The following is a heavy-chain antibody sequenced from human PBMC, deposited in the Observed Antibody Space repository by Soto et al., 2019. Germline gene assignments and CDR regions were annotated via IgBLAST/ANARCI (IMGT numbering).Heavy chain of an antibody. Sequence: SETLSLTCTVSGGSFGSSAYYWGWIRRAPGKGLEWIGSINSSGSTFSNPSLKSRVTLSVDTSKNQFSLKLTSVTAADTALYYCSRRAPEGFDPWGQGTQVTVSS. V-gene: IGHV4-39*01. CDR3: SRRAPEGFDP. CDR1: GGSFGSSAYY. J-gene: IGHJ5*02. CDR2: INSSGST.